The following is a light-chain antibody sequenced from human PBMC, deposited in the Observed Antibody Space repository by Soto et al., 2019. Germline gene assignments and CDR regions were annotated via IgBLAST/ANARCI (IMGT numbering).Light chain of an antibody. Sequence: EIVLTQSPATLSLSPGERATLSCRASQSFANYLAWYQQKPGQAPRLLIYGASNRATGIPARFSGSWSGTDFTLTISSLEPEDFAVYYCQQRSDLPPYTFGQGTKVEIK. CDR2: GAS. J-gene: IGKJ2*01. CDR3: QQRSDLPPYT. CDR1: QSFANY. V-gene: IGKV3-11*01.